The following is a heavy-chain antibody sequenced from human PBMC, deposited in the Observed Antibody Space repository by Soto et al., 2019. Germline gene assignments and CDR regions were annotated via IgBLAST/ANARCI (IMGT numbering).Heavy chain of an antibody. J-gene: IGHJ4*02. D-gene: IGHD6-19*01. V-gene: IGHV1-69*02. CDR2: IIPILGIA. CDR3: ARARGSGPTTTFDY. CDR1: GGTFSSYT. Sequence: QVQLVQSGAEVKKPGSSVKVSCKASGGTFSSYTISWVRQAPGQGLEWMGRIIPILGIANYAQKFQGRVTITADKSTSTAYMELSSLRSEDTAVYYCARARGSGPTTTFDYWGQGTLVTVSS.